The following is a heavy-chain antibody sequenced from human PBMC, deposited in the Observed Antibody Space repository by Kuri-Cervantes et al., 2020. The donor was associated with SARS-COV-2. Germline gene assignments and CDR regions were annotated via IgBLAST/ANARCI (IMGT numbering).Heavy chain of an antibody. CDR2: IYYSGST. CDR1: GGSLNSGDYY. D-gene: IGHD1-26*01. J-gene: IGHJ3*02. V-gene: IGHV4-61*08. Sequence: SETLSLTCTVSGGSLNSGDYYWTWVRQPPGKGLEWIGYIYYSGSTNYNPSLKSRVTISVDTSKNQFSLKLSSVTAADTAVYYCARVVRWAFDIWGQGTMVTVSS. CDR3: ARVVRWAFDI.